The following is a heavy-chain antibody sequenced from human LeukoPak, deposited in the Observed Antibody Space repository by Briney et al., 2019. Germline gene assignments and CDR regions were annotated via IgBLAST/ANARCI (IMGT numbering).Heavy chain of an antibody. CDR1: GFTFSSYW. CDR3: ARLYCSGGSCYSAPDY. CDR2: INSDGSST. D-gene: IGHD2-15*01. J-gene: IGHJ4*02. Sequence: GGSLRLSCAASGFTFSSYWMHWVRQAPGKGLVWVSRINSDGSSTSYADSVKGRFTISRDNAKNTLYLQMNSLRAEDTAVYYCARLYCSGGSCYSAPDYWGQGTLATVSS. V-gene: IGHV3-74*01.